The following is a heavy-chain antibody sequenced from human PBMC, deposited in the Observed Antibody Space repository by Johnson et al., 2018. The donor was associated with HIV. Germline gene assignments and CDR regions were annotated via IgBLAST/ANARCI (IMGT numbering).Heavy chain of an antibody. CDR3: TKDGVNYAANPLPPDDFEV. D-gene: IGHD1-7*01. V-gene: IGHV3-53*01. J-gene: IGHJ3*01. CDR1: GFTVSSNY. Sequence: VQLVESGGGLIQPGGSLRLSCAASGFTVSSNYMSWVRQAPGKGLEWVSVIYSGGSTYYADSVKGRFTISRDNSKNTLYLQMNSLRAEDSAVYYWTKDGVNYAANPLPPDDFEVWGQGTVVTVSS. CDR2: IYSGGST.